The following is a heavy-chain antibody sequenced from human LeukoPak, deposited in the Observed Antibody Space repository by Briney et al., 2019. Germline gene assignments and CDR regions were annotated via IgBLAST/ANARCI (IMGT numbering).Heavy chain of an antibody. D-gene: IGHD1-26*01. J-gene: IGHJ2*01. V-gene: IGHV1-18*01. Sequence: ASVKVSCKASGYTVTSYGISWVRQAPGQGLECMGWISAYNGNTNYAQKLQGRVTMTTDTSTSTAYMELRSLRSDDTAVYYCARVQSPVGATHPRYFDLWGRGTLVTVSS. CDR1: GYTVTSYG. CDR3: ARVQSPVGATHPRYFDL. CDR2: ISAYNGNT.